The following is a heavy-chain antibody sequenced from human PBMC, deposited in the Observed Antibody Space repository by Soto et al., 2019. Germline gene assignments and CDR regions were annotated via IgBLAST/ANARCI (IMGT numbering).Heavy chain of an antibody. CDR2: LVVGSGNT. CDR1: GFMFTSSA. Sequence: SVKVSCKTSGFMFTSSAVQWVRQARGQRLEWIGWLVVGSGNTHYAQHFQERVTLTRDKSISTAYLQWSSLKASDTAMYYCARHGYYSYFDYWGQGTPVTVSS. D-gene: IGHD1-26*01. CDR3: ARHGYYSYFDY. J-gene: IGHJ4*02. V-gene: IGHV1-58*01.